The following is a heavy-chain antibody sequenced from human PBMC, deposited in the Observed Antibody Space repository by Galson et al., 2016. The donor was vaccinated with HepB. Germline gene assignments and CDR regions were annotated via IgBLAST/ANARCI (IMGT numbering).Heavy chain of an antibody. Sequence: SVKVSCKVSGYTFTELCIHWVRQAPGKGLEWMGGFDPDNGETIYAQKFQGRVTVTEDTSTDTAYMALSSLRAEDTAVYYCATARYRITWNFSYYDGLDVWGHGTTVTVSS. D-gene: IGHD6-13*01. CDR2: FDPDNGET. CDR3: ATARYRITWNFSYYDGLDV. CDR1: GYTFTELC. V-gene: IGHV1-24*01. J-gene: IGHJ6*02.